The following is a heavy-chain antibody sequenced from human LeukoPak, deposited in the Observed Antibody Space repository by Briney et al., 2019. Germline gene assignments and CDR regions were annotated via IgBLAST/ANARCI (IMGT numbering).Heavy chain of an antibody. CDR2: QRFDGINK. V-gene: IGHV3-30*02. J-gene: IGHJ4*02. D-gene: IGHD6-13*01. Sequence: PGGSLRLSCTASGFAFNNFGFHWVRQAPGRGLEWVTFQRFDGINKYYRDSVKGRFTISRDNAKNSLYLQMNSLRAEDTAVYYCARAYSSSWYGGYFDYWGQGTLVTISS. CDR3: ARAYSSSWYGGYFDY. CDR1: GFAFNNFG.